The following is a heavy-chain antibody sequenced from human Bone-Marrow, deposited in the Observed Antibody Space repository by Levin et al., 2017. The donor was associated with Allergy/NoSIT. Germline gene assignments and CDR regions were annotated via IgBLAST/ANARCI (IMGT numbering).Heavy chain of an antibody. CDR3: ARAIDYGDSTFFDY. Sequence: WGWIRQPPGKGLEWIGSIYHSGSIYYNPSLKSRVTISVDKSKNQFSLKLSSVTAADTAVYYCARAIDYGDSTFFDYWGQGTLVTVSS. J-gene: IGHJ4*02. V-gene: IGHV4-38-2*01. CDR2: IYHSGSI. D-gene: IGHD4-17*01.